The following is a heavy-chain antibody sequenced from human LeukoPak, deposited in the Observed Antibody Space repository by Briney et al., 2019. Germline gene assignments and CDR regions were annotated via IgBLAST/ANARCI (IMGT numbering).Heavy chain of an antibody. CDR1: GFTFSNYA. D-gene: IGHD1-26*01. CDR3: AGHLGAWRYFDY. V-gene: IGHV3-30-3*01. J-gene: IGHJ4*02. CDR2: ISHDGSTK. Sequence: GGSLRLSCVAPGFTFSNYAIHWVRQAPGKGLEWVAVISHDGSTKYKDSVKGRFTISRDNSKSTLYLQMNILRAEDTAVYYCAGHLGAWRYFDYWGQGTLVTVSS.